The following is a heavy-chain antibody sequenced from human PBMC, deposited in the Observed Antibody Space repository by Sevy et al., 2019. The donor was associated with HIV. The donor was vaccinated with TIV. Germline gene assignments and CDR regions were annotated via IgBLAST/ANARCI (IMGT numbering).Heavy chain of an antibody. CDR3: ARAPPVVVLLGASSWFVP. J-gene: IGHJ5*02. CDR1: GGSFSGYY. D-gene: IGHD2-2*01. Sequence: SETLSLTCAVYGGSFSGYYWNWIRQPPGKGLEWIGEINHSGSTHYNPSLKSRITISVDTSKNQFSLRLNSVTAADTAVYYCARAPPVVVLLGASSWFVPWGQGTLVTDSS. CDR2: INHSGST. V-gene: IGHV4-34*01.